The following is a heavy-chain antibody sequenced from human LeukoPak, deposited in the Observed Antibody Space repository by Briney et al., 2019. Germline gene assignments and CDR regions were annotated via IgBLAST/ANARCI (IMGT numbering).Heavy chain of an antibody. CDR3: AKDREGTIADYFDY. V-gene: IGHV3-23*01. D-gene: IGHD1-7*01. Sequence: GGSLRLSCAASGFTFSTYDMSWVRQAPGKGLEWVSSISGSGGSTYYADSVKGRFTISRDNSKNTLYLQMNSLRGEDTAVYYCAKDREGTIADYFDYWGQGTLVTVSS. J-gene: IGHJ4*02. CDR1: GFTFSTYD. CDR2: ISGSGGST.